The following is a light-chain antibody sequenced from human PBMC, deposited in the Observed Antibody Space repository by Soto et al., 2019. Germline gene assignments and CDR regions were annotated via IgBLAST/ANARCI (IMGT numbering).Light chain of an antibody. V-gene: IGKV3-20*01. CDR1: QSVSSY. CDR2: GVS. J-gene: IGKJ1*01. Sequence: EIVLTQSPATLSLSPGERATLSCRASQSVSSYLSWYQQKPGQAPRLLIYGVSGRATGIQDRFSGSGSGTDFTLTIRRLEPEDFAVYHCNQYGGSPPTFGQGTKVDIK. CDR3: NQYGGSPPT.